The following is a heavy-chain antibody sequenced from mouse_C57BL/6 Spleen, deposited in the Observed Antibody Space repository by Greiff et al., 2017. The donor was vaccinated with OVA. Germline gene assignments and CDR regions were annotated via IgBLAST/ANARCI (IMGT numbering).Heavy chain of an antibody. V-gene: IGHV1-64*01. Sequence: QVQLKQPGAELVKPGASVKLSCKASGYTFTSYWMHWVKQRPGQGLEWIGMIHPNSGSTNYNEKFKSKATLTVDKSSSTAYMQLSSLTSEDSAVDYCARGTMVTTVDYWGQGTTLTVSS. CDR3: ARGTMVTTVDY. J-gene: IGHJ2*01. CDR2: IHPNSGST. D-gene: IGHD2-2*01. CDR1: GYTFTSYW.